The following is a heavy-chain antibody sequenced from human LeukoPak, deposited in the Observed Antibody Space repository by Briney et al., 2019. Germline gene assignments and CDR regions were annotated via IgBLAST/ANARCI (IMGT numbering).Heavy chain of an antibody. CDR2: IYTSGST. CDR1: GGSISSGSYY. J-gene: IGHJ6*03. V-gene: IGHV4-61*02. Sequence: SQTLSLTCTVSGGSISSGSYYWSWIRQPAGKGLEWIGRIYTSGSTNYNPSLKSRVTISVDTSKNQFSLRLSSVTAADTAVYYCARDADCSSTSYYYYYYYYYMDVWGKGTTVTVSS. D-gene: IGHD2-2*01. CDR3: ARDADCSSTSYYYYYYYYYMDV.